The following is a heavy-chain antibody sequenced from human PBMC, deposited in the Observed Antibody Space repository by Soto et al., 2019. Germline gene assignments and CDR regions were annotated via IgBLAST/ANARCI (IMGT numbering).Heavy chain of an antibody. J-gene: IGHJ2*01. Sequence: EGQLVESGGGLVQPGGSLRLSCAASGFTVSNTYMSWVRQAPGKGLEWVSIIYGGGYTYHADSVKGRFSSSRDNSKNTLYLQMNSLRVEDTAVYYCARGGSSGTYYAHWNFDLCGRGTLVTVSS. V-gene: IGHV3-66*01. CDR1: GFTVSNTY. CDR3: ARGGSSGTYYAHWNFDL. D-gene: IGHD3-10*01. CDR2: IYGGGYT.